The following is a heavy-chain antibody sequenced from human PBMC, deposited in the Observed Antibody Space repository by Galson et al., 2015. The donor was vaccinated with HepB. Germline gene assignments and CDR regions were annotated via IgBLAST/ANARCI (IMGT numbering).Heavy chain of an antibody. J-gene: IGHJ5*02. CDR2: INPTSGGT. CDR1: GYTFTDYY. D-gene: IGHD6-19*01. Sequence: SGAEVKKPGASVKVSCKASGYTFTDYYMHWVRQAPGQGLEWMGWINPTSGGTNYTQNFQGWVTMTRDTSITTAYMELTRLRSDDTAVYYCARGGNFEQWFPNWFDPWGQGTLVTVSS. V-gene: IGHV1-2*04. CDR3: ARGGNFEQWFPNWFDP.